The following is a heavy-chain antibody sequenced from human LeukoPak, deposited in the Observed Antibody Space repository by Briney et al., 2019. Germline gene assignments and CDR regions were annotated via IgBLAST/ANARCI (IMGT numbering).Heavy chain of an antibody. D-gene: IGHD2-15*01. CDR2: INPNSGGT. CDR1: GYTFTGYY. CDR3: ARDAGGGLFCSGGSCYLGFFDI. J-gene: IGHJ3*02. Sequence: ASVKVSCKASGYTFTGYYMHWVRQAPGQGLEWMGWINPNSGGTNYAQKFQGRVTMTRDTSISTAYMELSRLRSDDTAVYYCARDAGGGLFCSGGSCYLGFFDIWGQGTMVTVSS. V-gene: IGHV1-2*02.